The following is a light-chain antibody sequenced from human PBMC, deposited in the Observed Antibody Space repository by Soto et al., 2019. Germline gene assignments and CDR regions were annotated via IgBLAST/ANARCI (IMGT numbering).Light chain of an antibody. CDR1: SSDVGYYNY. Sequence: QSVMTQPPSASGSTGQPVTIPCSGPSSDVGYYNYVSWYQQHPGKAPKLIIYEVNKRPSGVPDRFSGSKSGNTASLTVSGLQAEDEAEYYCTSYAVGINVVFGGGTKLTVL. CDR3: TSYAVGINVV. V-gene: IGLV2-8*01. J-gene: IGLJ2*01. CDR2: EVN.